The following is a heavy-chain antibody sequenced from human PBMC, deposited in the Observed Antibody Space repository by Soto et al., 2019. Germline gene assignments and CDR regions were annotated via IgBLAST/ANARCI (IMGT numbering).Heavy chain of an antibody. D-gene: IGHD1-1*01. V-gene: IGHV3-23*01. CDR3: VKDCFGILRLTTPDY. Sequence: EVQLLESGGGLVQPGGSLRLSCAASGFSVSGYGMNRVRQAPGKGLECVSGISNSGTTTYYADSVKGRFTISRDNSKNTLYLQMNSLRAEDTAVYYCVKDCFGILRLTTPDYWGQGTLVTVSS. CDR2: ISNSGTTT. J-gene: IGHJ4*02. CDR1: GFSVSGYG.